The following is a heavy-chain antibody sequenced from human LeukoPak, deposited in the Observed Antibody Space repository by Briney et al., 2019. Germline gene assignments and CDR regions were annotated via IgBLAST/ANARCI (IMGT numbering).Heavy chain of an antibody. CDR2: VSPYNGNT. CDR3: ARVPPLRYYFDH. J-gene: IGHJ4*02. V-gene: IGHV1-18*01. Sequence: ASVKVSCKTSGYTFSSYDVSWVRQAPGQGLEWMGWVSPYNGNTNYAQKIQGRVTMTTDISTSTAYMELTSLRSDDSAVYYCARVPPLRYYFDHWGQGTLVTVSS. D-gene: IGHD3-16*01. CDR1: GYTFSSYD.